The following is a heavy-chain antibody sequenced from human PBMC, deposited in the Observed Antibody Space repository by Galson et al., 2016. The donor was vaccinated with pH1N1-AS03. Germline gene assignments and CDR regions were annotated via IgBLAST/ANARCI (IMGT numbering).Heavy chain of an antibody. CDR2: ISDTGTSN. CDR3: AKGRGFILDS. Sequence: SLRLSCAASGFTFTSYSMNWVRQAPGKGLEWVSFISDTGTSNYYADSVKGRFTISRDNVENSLSLQMNSLTNEDTAVYYCAKGRGFILDSWGQGTLVTVSS. J-gene: IGHJ4*02. D-gene: IGHD5-24*01. CDR1: GFTFTSYS. V-gene: IGHV3-48*02.